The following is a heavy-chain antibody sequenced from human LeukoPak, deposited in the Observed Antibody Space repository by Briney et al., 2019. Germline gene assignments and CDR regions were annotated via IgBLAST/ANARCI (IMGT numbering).Heavy chain of an antibody. CDR2: ISAYNGNA. D-gene: IGHD2-2*01. V-gene: IGHV1-18*01. J-gene: IGHJ4*02. Sequence: ASVKVSCKASGYTFTSYGISWVRQAPGQGLEWMGWISAYNGNANYAQKLQGRVTMTTDTSTSTAYMELSRLRSDDTAVYYCAREEGGVYCSSTSCFVDYWGQGTLVTVSS. CDR3: AREEGGVYCSSTSCFVDY. CDR1: GYTFTSYG.